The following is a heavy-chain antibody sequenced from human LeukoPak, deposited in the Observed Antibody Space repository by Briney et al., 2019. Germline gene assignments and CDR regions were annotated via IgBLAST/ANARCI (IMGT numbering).Heavy chain of an antibody. J-gene: IGHJ5*02. D-gene: IGHD6-13*01. CDR3: ARGYSSSRYNWFDP. CDR1: GFTFSSYA. Sequence: PGGSLRLSCAASGFTFSSYAMSWVRQAPGKGLVWVSRLKSDGSSTSYADSVKGRFTISRDNAKNTLYLQMNSLRAEDTAVYYCARGYSSSRYNWFDPWGQGTLVTVSS. CDR2: LKSDGSST. V-gene: IGHV3-74*01.